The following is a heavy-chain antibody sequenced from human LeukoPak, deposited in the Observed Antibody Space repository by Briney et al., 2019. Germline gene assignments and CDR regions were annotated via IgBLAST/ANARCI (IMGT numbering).Heavy chain of an antibody. CDR2: MSSSGGTI. J-gene: IGHJ4*02. D-gene: IGHD6-6*01. Sequence: GGSLRLSCAASGFSLSDYHMTWIRQAPGKGLEWVSYMSSSGGTIYYADSVKGRFTISRDNAKNSLYLQMNSLRAEDTAVYYCARSVGGSSEYKFDYWGQGTLVTVSS. CDR1: GFSLSDYH. CDR3: ARSVGGSSEYKFDY. V-gene: IGHV3-11*04.